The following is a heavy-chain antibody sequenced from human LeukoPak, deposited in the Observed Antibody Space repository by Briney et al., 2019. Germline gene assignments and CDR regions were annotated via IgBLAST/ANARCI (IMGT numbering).Heavy chain of an antibody. D-gene: IGHD6-19*01. J-gene: IGHJ5*02. Sequence: GGSLRLSCAASGFTFSYYYMSWIRQAPGKGLEWVSYISSSSSYTNYADSVKGRFTISRDNAKNSLYLQMNSLRAEDTAVYYCAGHRIAVAGTVEWFDPWGQGTLVTVSS. CDR3: AGHRIAVAGTVEWFDP. V-gene: IGHV3-11*03. CDR1: GFTFSYYY. CDR2: ISSSSSYT.